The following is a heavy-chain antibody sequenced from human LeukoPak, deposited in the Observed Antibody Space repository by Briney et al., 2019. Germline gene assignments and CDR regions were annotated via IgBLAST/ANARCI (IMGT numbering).Heavy chain of an antibody. J-gene: IGHJ4*02. CDR3: ARVDGRGWYYFDY. CDR1: GYTFTSYA. V-gene: IGHV1-3*01. D-gene: IGHD6-19*01. Sequence: GASVKVSCKASGYTFTSYAMHWVRQAPGQRLEWMGWINAGNGNTKYSQKFQGRVTITRDTSASTAYMELSSLRSEDTAVYYCARVDGRGWYYFDYWGQGTLVTVSS. CDR2: INAGNGNT.